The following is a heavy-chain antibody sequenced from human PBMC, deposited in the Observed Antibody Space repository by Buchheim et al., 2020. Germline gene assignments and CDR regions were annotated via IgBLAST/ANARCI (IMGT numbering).Heavy chain of an antibody. V-gene: IGHV4-59*01. Sequence: QVQLQESGPGLVKPSETLSLTCTVSGGSISSYYWSWIRQPPGKGLEWIGYIYYSGSPNSNPSLKSRVTISVDTSKNQFSLKLSSVTAADTAVYYCARDRRSIVSGYDFHLIYYYYYGMDVWGQGTT. CDR1: GGSISSYY. CDR2: IYYSGSP. CDR3: ARDRRSIVSGYDFHLIYYYYYGMDV. J-gene: IGHJ6*02. D-gene: IGHD5-12*01.